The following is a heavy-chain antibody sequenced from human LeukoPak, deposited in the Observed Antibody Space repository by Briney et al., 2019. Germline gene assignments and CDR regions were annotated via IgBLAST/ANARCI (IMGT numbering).Heavy chain of an antibody. J-gene: IGHJ4*02. CDR2: IKSKTDGGTT. CDR3: TTLYCSSTSCYSYLDY. V-gene: IGHV3-15*01. D-gene: IGHD2-2*02. Sequence: GGSLRLSCAASGFTFSNAWMSWVRQAPGKGLEWVGRIKSKTDGGTTDYAAPVKGRFTISRDDSKNTLYLQMNSLKTEDTAVYYRTTLYCSSTSCYSYLDYWGQGTLVTVSS. CDR1: GFTFSNAW.